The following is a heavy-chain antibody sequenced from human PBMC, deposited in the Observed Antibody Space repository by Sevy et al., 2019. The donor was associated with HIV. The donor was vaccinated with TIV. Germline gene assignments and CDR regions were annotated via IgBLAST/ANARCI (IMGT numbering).Heavy chain of an antibody. CDR3: SREGSEGSVAQPDAFDI. V-gene: IGHV3-49*03. Sequence: GGSLRLSCTASGFTFGEYAMSWFRQAPGKGLEWVGFIRSKTYGGTTEYAASVKGRFTISRDDSKSIAYQQMNSLKTEDTAMYYCSREGSEGSVAQPDAFDIWGQGTMVTVSS. D-gene: IGHD6-19*01. J-gene: IGHJ3*02. CDR1: GFTFGEYA. CDR2: IRSKTYGGTT.